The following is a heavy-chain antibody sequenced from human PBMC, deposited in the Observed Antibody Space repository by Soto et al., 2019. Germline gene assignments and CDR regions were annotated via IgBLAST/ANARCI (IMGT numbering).Heavy chain of an antibody. Sequence: PGGSLRLSCAASGFTFSDYYMSWIRQAPGKGLEWVSYISSSSSYTNYADSVKGRFTISRDNAKNSLYLQMNSLRAEDTAVYYCARDKGARFGELFLPFDYWGQGTLVTVSS. CDR1: GFTFSDYY. CDR3: ARDKGARFGELFLPFDY. J-gene: IGHJ4*02. D-gene: IGHD3-10*01. V-gene: IGHV3-11*06. CDR2: ISSSSSYT.